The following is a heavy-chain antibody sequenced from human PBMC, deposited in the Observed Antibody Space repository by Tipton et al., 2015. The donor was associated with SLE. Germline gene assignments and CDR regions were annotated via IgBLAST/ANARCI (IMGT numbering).Heavy chain of an antibody. CDR2: IYYSGST. CDR1: GDSISSYY. Sequence: LRLSCSVSGDSISSYYWSWIRQPPGKGLEWIGYIYYSGSTNYNPSLKSRVTISVDTSKNQFSLKVRSVTAADTAVYYCARALGYGSGNYVDYWGQGTLVTVSS. D-gene: IGHD3-10*01. CDR3: ARALGYGSGNYVDY. J-gene: IGHJ4*02. V-gene: IGHV4-59*01.